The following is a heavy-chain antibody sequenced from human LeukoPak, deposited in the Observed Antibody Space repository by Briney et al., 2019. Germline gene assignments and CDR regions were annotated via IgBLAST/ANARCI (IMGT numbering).Heavy chain of an antibody. V-gene: IGHV1-2*02. CDR1: GSTFTIYA. CDR2: LTPSGGT. J-gene: IGHJ4*02. CDR3: ARDRYGDGFAHFDY. Sequence: SVKLSCKASGSTFTIYAMHWVRQAPGQGLEWMGWLTPSGGTNYPQKFQGRVAITRDTSITTAYMDLSRLTSDDTAVYYCARDRYGDGFAHFDYWGQGALVTVSS. D-gene: IGHD5-24*01.